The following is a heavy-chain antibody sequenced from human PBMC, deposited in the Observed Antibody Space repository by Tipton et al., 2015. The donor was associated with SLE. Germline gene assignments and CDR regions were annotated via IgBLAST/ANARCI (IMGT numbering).Heavy chain of an antibody. CDR1: GGSISSSSYY. CDR2: YYYSGSA. Sequence: TLSLTCIVSGGSISSSSYYWGWIRQPPGKGLEWIGSYYYSGSAAYNPSLKSRVTISVDTSKDRFSLRLTSVTAADTAVYYCARGSPTGITRLDYWGRGTLVTVSS. V-gene: IGHV4-39*01. J-gene: IGHJ4*02. CDR3: ARGSPTGITRLDY. D-gene: IGHD1-7*01.